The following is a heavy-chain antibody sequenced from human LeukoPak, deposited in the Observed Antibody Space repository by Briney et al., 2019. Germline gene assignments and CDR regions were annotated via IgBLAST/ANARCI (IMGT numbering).Heavy chain of an antibody. V-gene: IGHV3-23*01. CDR3: ARHLKTRPKSNIVVVLAAPLDF. CDR2: TGGSGDTT. Sequence: GGPLRLSCAASGFTFSSYAMSWVRQATGKGLEWVSGTGGSGDTTYYADSVKGRFTISRDNSKNTLYLQMNSLRAEDTALYYCARHLKTRPKSNIVVVLAAPLDFWGQGTLVTVSS. J-gene: IGHJ4*02. CDR1: GFTFSSYA. D-gene: IGHD2-21*01.